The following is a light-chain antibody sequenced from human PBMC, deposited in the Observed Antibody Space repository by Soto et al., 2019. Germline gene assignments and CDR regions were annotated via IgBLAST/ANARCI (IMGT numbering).Light chain of an antibody. CDR2: EVT. CDR1: SSDVGSYNY. Sequence: QSALTQPASVSGSPRQSITISCTGTSSDVGSYNYVSWHQQHPGQAPKLMIYEVTNRASGIPDRFSASKSGNTASLTISGLQAGDEADYYCSSYRSSSTYVFGTGTKVTVL. J-gene: IGLJ1*01. V-gene: IGLV2-14*01. CDR3: SSYRSSSTYV.